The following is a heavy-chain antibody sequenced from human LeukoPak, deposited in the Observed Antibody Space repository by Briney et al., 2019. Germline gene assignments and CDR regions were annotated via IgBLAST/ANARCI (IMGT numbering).Heavy chain of an antibody. CDR2: ISARRQSN. V-gene: IGHV3-23*01. D-gene: IGHD5-12*01. CDR1: GFIFSEYA. CDR3: TKRQASILTLFDN. Sequence: GGSLRLSCAASGFIFSEYAMRWVRQAPGRGLAWVSVISARRQSNFYADSVKGRFTISRDNSKSTLYLQMNSLTADDTAVYFCTKRQASILTLFDNWGQGILVTVSS. J-gene: IGHJ4*02.